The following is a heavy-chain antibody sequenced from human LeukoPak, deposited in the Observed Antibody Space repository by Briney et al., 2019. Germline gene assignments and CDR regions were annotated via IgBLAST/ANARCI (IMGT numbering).Heavy chain of an antibody. CDR3: ARSTYDYVWGSYRLRYCFDY. D-gene: IGHD3-16*02. V-gene: IGHV4-30-4*01. CDR1: GGSISSGDYY. Sequence: ASQTLSLTCTVSGGSISSGDYYWSWIRQPPGKGLEWIGHIYYSGSTYYNPSLKSRVTISVDTSKNQFSMKLSSVTAADTAVYYCARSTYDYVWGSYRLRYCFDYWGQGTLVTVSS. J-gene: IGHJ4*02. CDR2: IYYSGST.